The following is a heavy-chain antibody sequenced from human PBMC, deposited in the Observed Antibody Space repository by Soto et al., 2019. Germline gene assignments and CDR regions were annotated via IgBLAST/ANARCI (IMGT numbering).Heavy chain of an antibody. Sequence: ASVKVSCKASGYSFTGNSMHWVRQAPGQGLEWMGIINPSGGSTSYAQKFQGRVTMTRDTSTSTVYMELSSLRSEDTAVYYCARDHDSSGWPRASDIWGQGKWSPSPQ. CDR3: ARDHDSSGWPRASDI. CDR1: GYSFTGNS. D-gene: IGHD6-19*01. CDR2: INPSGGST. V-gene: IGHV1-46*01. J-gene: IGHJ3*02.